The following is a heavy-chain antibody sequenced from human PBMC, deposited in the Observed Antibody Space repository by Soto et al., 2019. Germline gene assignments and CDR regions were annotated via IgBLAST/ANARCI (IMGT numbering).Heavy chain of an antibody. V-gene: IGHV3-11*03. J-gene: IGHJ6*02. D-gene: IGHD2-15*01. CDR2: ISGTSHDT. Sequence: QVQLMESGGGLVKPGGSLRLSCAASGFTFSNFYMSWVRQAPGKGLEWVSYISGTSHDTNYADSVKGRFTISRDNAKNSLHLQMHSLRAEDTALYYCARSGGTCYSAGCYYYAMDVWGQGTTVTVSS. CDR3: ARSGGTCYSAGCYYYAMDV. CDR1: GFTFSNFY.